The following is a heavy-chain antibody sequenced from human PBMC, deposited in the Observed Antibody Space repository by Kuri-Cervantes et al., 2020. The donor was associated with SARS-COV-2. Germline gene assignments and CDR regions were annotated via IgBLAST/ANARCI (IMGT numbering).Heavy chain of an antibody. D-gene: IGHD6-19*01. CDR3: ARESSGPFDY. J-gene: IGHJ4*02. Sequence: GESLKISCAASGFTFSSYSMNWVRQAPGKGLEWVAVISYDGSNKYYADSVKGRFTISRDNSKNTLYLQMNSLRAEDTAVYYCARESSGPFDYWGQGTLVTVSS. CDR2: ISYDGSNK. CDR1: GFTFSSYS. V-gene: IGHV3-30*03.